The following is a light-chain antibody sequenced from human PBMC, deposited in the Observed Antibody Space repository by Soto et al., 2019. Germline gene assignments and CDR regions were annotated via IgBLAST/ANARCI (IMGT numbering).Light chain of an antibody. Sequence: DIQMTQSPSTLSGSVGDRVTITCRASQTISSWLAWYQQKPGKAPKLLIYNASTLKSGVPSRFSGSGSGTELTLTISSMQPDDFATYYCQHYNSDSEAFGQGTKVEIK. CDR1: QTISSW. J-gene: IGKJ1*01. V-gene: IGKV1-5*03. CDR3: QHYNSDSEA. CDR2: NAS.